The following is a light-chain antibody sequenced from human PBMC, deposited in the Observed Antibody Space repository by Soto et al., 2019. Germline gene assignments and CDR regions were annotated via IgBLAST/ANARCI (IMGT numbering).Light chain of an antibody. CDR3: SSYAGSNIVV. CDR1: SSDVGAYNV. CDR2: EVS. J-gene: IGLJ2*01. Sequence: QSALAQPPSASGSPGQSVTISCTGTSSDVGAYNVVSWYQQHPGKAPKLMIYEVSERPSGVPDRFSGSKSGNTASLTVSGLQAEDEADYYCSSYAGSNIVVFGGGTKLTVL. V-gene: IGLV2-8*01.